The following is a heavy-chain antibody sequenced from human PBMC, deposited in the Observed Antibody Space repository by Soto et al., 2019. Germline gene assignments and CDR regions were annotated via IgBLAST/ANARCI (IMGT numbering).Heavy chain of an antibody. CDR2: IYYSGST. D-gene: IGHD6-19*01. Sequence: QLQLQESGPGLVKPSETLSLTCTVSGGSISSSSYYWGWIRQPPGKGLEWIGSIYYSGSTYYNPSLKSRVTISVDTSKNQFSLKLSSVTAADTAVYYCARHIGYSSGWRVAAFDIWGQGTMVTVSS. J-gene: IGHJ3*02. CDR1: GGSISSSSYY. CDR3: ARHIGYSSGWRVAAFDI. V-gene: IGHV4-39*01.